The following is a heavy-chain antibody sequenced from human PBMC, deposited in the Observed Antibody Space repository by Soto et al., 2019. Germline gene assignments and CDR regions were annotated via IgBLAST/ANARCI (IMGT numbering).Heavy chain of an antibody. CDR2: IRPYTGDT. D-gene: IGHD1-26*01. CDR1: GYSFSSYG. Sequence: QAQLVQSGAEVKKPGASVKVSCKASGYSFSSYGIVWVRQAPGQGLEWMGWIRPYTGDTNSSQKFQGRVTMTTDTSTSIAYMELRSLRSDDTAVYFCARRAEDLYYYYMDVWGKGTTVTVSS. CDR3: ARRAEDLYYYYMDV. J-gene: IGHJ6*03. V-gene: IGHV1-18*01.